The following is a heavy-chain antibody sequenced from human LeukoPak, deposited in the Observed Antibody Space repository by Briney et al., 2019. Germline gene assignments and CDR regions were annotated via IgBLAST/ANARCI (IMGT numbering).Heavy chain of an antibody. Sequence: GGSLRLSCAVSGFTFSRHWMSWVRHAPGKGLESLANIKQDGSEKYYVDSVEGRFTISRDNAKNSLYLQMNSLRAEDTAVYYCARSYYGSGTSYGMDVWGQGTTVTVSS. J-gene: IGHJ6*02. CDR3: ARSYYGSGTSYGMDV. V-gene: IGHV3-7*01. D-gene: IGHD3-10*01. CDR1: GFTFSRHW. CDR2: IKQDGSEK.